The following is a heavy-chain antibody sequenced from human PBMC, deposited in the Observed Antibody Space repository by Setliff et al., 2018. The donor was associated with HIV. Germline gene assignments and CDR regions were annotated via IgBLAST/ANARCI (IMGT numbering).Heavy chain of an antibody. CDR2: IKKDGSEK. CDR3: TRYPWAFDI. V-gene: IGHV3-7*03. CDR1: GFTFSSYW. Sequence: GGSLRLSCAASGFTFSSYWMSWVRQAPGKGPEWVANIKKDGSEKYYVDSVKGRFTISRDNAKNSLYLQMNSLRAEDTAVYYCTRYPWAFDIWGQGTMVTVSS. J-gene: IGHJ3*02.